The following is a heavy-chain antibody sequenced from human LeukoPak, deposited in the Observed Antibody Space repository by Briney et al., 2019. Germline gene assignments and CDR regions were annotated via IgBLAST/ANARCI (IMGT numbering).Heavy chain of an antibody. CDR2: IYASGST. D-gene: IGHD6-6*01. J-gene: IGHJ5*02. CDR1: GGSISSYY. V-gene: IGHV4-4*07. Sequence: PSETLSLTCTVSGGSISSYYWSWIRQPAGKGLEWIGRIYASGSTNYNPSLKSRVTISVDTSKNQFSLKLSSVTAADTAVYYCARTIGGSSTNWFDPWGQGTLVTVSS. CDR3: ARTIGGSSTNWFDP.